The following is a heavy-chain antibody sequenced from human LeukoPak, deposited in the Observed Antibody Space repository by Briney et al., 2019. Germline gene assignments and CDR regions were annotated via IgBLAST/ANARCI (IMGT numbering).Heavy chain of an antibody. Sequence: ASVKVSCKVSGYTLTELSMHWVRQAPGKGLEWMGGFDPEDGETIYAQKFQGRVTMTEDTSTDTAYMELSSLRSEDTAVYYYATADPLAVAGPFNYWGQGTLVTVSS. D-gene: IGHD6-19*01. CDR1: GYTLTELS. J-gene: IGHJ4*02. V-gene: IGHV1-24*01. CDR2: FDPEDGET. CDR3: ATADPLAVAGPFNY.